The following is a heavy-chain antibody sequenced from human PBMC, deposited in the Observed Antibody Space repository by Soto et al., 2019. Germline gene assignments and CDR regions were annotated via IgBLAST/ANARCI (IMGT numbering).Heavy chain of an antibody. J-gene: IGHJ4*02. CDR2: IYHSGST. D-gene: IGHD6-19*01. CDR1: GAPISSSHW. Sequence: QVQLQESGPGLVKPSGTLSLTCAVAGAPISSSHWWSWVRQPPGKGLEWIGEIYHSGSTNYNPSLKSRVTISVDKFKNQFSLKLSSVTAADTAVYYCARESCPGRYSSGCPTDYWGQGTLVTVSS. V-gene: IGHV4-4*02. CDR3: ARESCPGRYSSGCPTDY.